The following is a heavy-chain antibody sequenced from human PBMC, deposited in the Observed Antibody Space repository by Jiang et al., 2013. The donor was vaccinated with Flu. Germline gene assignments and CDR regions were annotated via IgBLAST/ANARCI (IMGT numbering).Heavy chain of an antibody. Sequence: GVVQPGRSLRLSCAASGFTFSSYGMHWVRQAPGKGLEWVAVISYDGSNKYYADSVKGRFTISRDNSKNTLYLQMNTLRVEDTAVYYCARSADSSVYSNWFDPWGQGTLVSVSS. CDR3: ARSADSSVYSNWFDP. V-gene: IGHV3-30*03. CDR1: GFTFSSYG. J-gene: IGHJ5*02. CDR2: ISYDGSNK. D-gene: IGHD3-22*01.